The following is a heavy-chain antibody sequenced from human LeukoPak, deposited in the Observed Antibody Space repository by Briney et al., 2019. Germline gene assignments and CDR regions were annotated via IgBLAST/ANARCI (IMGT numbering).Heavy chain of an antibody. V-gene: IGHV3-21*01. D-gene: IGHD5-18*01. CDR2: ISSSSYI. J-gene: IGHJ4*02. Sequence: GGSLRLSCAASGFTFSSYSMNWVRQAPGKGLEWVSSISSSSYIYYADSVKGRFTISRDNAKNSLYLQMNSLRAEDTAVYYCAKTPTGIQLWLKDDYWGQGTLVTVSS. CDR1: GFTFSSYS. CDR3: AKTPTGIQLWLKDDY.